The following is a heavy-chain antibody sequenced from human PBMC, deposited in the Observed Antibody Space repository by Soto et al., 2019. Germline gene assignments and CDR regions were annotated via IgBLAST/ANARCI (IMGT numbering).Heavy chain of an antibody. V-gene: IGHV3-21*01. CDR2: ISSNSTYI. D-gene: IGHD5-12*01. CDR3: ARSPVEIVATSLYWFDS. J-gene: IGHJ5*01. Sequence: EVQLVESGGGLVKPGGSLRLSCAASGFTFSSYSMNWVRQAPGKGLEWVSSISSNSTYIYYADSVKGRFTISRDNAKNSLYLQMNSLRVEDTAVYYCARSPVEIVATSLYWFDSWGQGTLVTVSS. CDR1: GFTFSSYS.